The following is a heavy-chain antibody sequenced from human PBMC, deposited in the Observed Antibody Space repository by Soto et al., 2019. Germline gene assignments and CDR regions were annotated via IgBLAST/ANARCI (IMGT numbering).Heavy chain of an antibody. CDR2: IWYDGSNK. D-gene: IGHD3-10*01. J-gene: IGHJ4*02. V-gene: IGHV3-33*01. Sequence: QVQLVESGGGVVQPGRTLRLSCAASGCTFSRYGMHWLRQAQGKEMEWVAVIWYDGSNKYYADSVKGRFTISRDNSKNTLYLQMNSLRAEDTAVYYCAREDYGSGSFDYWGQGTLVTVSS. CDR3: AREDYGSGSFDY. CDR1: GCTFSRYG.